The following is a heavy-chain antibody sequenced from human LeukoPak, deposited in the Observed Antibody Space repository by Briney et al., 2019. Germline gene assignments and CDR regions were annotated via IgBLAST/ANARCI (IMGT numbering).Heavy chain of an antibody. CDR2: VDPEDGET. V-gene: IGHV1-69-2*01. J-gene: IGHJ4*02. D-gene: IGHD2-15*01. CDR3: ATFARVD. Sequence: ASVKVSCKVSGYTFTDYYMHWVQQAPGKGLEWMGLVDPEDGETIYAEKFQGRVTITTDTSADTAYMELSSLRSEDTAVYYCATFARVDWGQGTLVTVSS. CDR1: GYTFTDYY.